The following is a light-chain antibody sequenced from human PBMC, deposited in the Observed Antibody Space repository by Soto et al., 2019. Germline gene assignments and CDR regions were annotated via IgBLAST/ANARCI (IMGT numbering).Light chain of an antibody. J-gene: IGKJ4*01. CDR1: QSVSSNS. CDR2: GAS. V-gene: IGKV3-20*01. Sequence: EIVLTQSPGTLSLSPGEGDTLSCRASQSVSSNSLAWYQQKPGQAPRLLIYGASTGATGIPDRFSGSGSGTDFTLTINRLEPEDFAVYYCQQYGSSPLTFGGGTKVDIK. CDR3: QQYGSSPLT.